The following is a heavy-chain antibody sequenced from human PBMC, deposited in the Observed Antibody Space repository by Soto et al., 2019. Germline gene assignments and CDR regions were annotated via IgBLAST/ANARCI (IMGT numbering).Heavy chain of an antibody. V-gene: IGHV1-18*01. Sequence: QVQVVQSGGEVKKPGASVKVSCKTSGYTFTNFGLNWVRQAPGQGLEWMGWINVYNGNTNYAQKLKGRVIMTTDTSTNTAYMELKSLRSDDTAMYYCARGPDPTCSEYWGQGTRVIVSS. D-gene: IGHD2-15*01. CDR2: INVYNGNT. CDR3: ARGPDPTCSEY. J-gene: IGHJ4*02. CDR1: GYTFTNFG.